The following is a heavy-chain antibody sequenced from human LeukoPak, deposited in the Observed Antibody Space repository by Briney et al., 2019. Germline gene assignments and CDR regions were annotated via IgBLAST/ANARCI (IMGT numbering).Heavy chain of an antibody. V-gene: IGHV3-48*04. CDR3: ARNYYGSGPDY. CDR1: GFTFSSYS. D-gene: IGHD3-10*01. CDR2: ISSSSSTI. J-gene: IGHJ4*02. Sequence: GGSLRLSCAASGFTFSSYSMNWVRQAPGKGLEWVSYISSSSSTIYYADSVEGRFTISRDNAKNSLYLQMNSLRAEDTAVYYCARNYYGSGPDYWGQGTLVTVSS.